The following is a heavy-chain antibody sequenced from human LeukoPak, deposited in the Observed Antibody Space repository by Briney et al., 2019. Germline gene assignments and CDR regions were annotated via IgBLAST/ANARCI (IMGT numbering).Heavy chain of an antibody. D-gene: IGHD3-3*01. Sequence: PGGSLRLSCAASGFTFSSYAMHWIRQAPGKGLEWVAVISYDGSHKYYADSVKSRFTISRDNSKNTLYLQMNSLRTEDTAVYYCARGQRAHVEWSNYMDVWGKGTTVIVSS. J-gene: IGHJ6*03. V-gene: IGHV3-30*04. CDR1: GFTFSSYA. CDR3: ARGQRAHVEWSNYMDV. CDR2: ISYDGSHK.